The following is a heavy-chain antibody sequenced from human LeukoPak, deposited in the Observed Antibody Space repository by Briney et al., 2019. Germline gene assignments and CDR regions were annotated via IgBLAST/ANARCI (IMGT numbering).Heavy chain of an antibody. V-gene: IGHV4-59*01. J-gene: IGHJ6*02. D-gene: IGHD6-13*01. CDR1: GGSISSYY. Sequence: SETPSLTCTVSGGSISSYYWSWIRQPPGKGLEWIGYIYYSGSTNYNPSLKSRVTISVDTSKNQFSLKLSSVTAADTAVYYCARGPLSSSSYGMDVWGQGTTVTVSS. CDR3: ARGPLSSSSYGMDV. CDR2: IYYSGST.